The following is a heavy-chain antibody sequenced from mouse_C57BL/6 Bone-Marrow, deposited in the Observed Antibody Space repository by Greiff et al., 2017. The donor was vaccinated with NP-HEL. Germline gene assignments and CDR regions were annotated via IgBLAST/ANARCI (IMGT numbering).Heavy chain of an antibody. V-gene: IGHV1-66*01. CDR1: GYSFTSYY. D-gene: IGHD2-5*01. Sequence: QVQLQQSGPELVKPGASVKISCKASGYSFTSYYIHWVKQRPGQGLEWIGWIYPGSGNTKYNEKFKGKATLTADTSSSTAYMQLSSLTSEDSAVYYCASTGAYYSNYDYAMDYWGQGTSVTVSS. J-gene: IGHJ4*01. CDR3: ASTGAYYSNYDYAMDY. CDR2: IYPGSGNT.